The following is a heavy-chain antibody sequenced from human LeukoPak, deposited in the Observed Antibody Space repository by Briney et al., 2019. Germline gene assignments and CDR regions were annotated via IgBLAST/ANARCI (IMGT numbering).Heavy chain of an antibody. V-gene: IGHV4-59*01. D-gene: IGHD1-26*01. J-gene: IGHJ4*02. CDR1: GDSFSYFY. CDR3: ARVRWELGYFDY. CDR2: IYNSGST. Sequence: PSETLSLTCTVSGDSFSYFYWSWIRQPPGKGLEWIGYIYNSGSTNYNPSLKSRVTISVDTSKNQFSLKLSSVTAADTAVYYCARVRWELGYFDYWGQGTLVTVSS.